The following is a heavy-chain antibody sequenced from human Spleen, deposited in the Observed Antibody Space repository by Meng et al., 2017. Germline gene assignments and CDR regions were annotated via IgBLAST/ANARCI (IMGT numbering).Heavy chain of an antibody. Sequence: ASVKVSCKASGYTFTSYAMHWVRQAPGQRLEWMGWSNAGNGNTKYSQEFQGRVTITRDTSASTAYMELISLRSEDTAVYYCAFSSGSNLDAFDIWGQGTMVTVSS. D-gene: IGHD3-22*01. CDR3: AFSSGSNLDAFDI. CDR2: SNAGNGNT. J-gene: IGHJ3*02. CDR1: GYTFTSYA. V-gene: IGHV1-3*01.